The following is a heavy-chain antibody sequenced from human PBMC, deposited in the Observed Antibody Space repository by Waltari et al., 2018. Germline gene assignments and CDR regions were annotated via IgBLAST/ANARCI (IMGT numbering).Heavy chain of an antibody. V-gene: IGHV4-39*07. D-gene: IGHD4-17*01. CDR3: AKTTVTTVGSWFDP. J-gene: IGHJ5*02. CDR1: GGSISSSRYY. Sequence: QLQLQESGPGLVKPSETLSLTCTVSGGSISSSRYYWGWIRQPPGKGLEWIGSIYYSGSTYYNPSLKSRVTISVDTSKNLFSLKLSSVTAADTAVYYCAKTTVTTVGSWFDPWGQGTLVTVSS. CDR2: IYYSGST.